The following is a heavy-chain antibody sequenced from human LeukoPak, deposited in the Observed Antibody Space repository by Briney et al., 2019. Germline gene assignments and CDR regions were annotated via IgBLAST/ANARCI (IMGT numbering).Heavy chain of an antibody. V-gene: IGHV4-59*01. CDR2: IYYSGST. CDR3: ARENDRYGRIDY. J-gene: IGHJ4*02. D-gene: IGHD5-18*01. CDR1: GGSISSYY. Sequence: PSETLSLTCTVSGGSISSYYWSWIRQPPGEGLEWIGYIYYSGSTNYNPSLKSRVTISVDTSKNQFSLRLSSVTAADTAVYYCARENDRYGRIDYWGQGTQVTVSS.